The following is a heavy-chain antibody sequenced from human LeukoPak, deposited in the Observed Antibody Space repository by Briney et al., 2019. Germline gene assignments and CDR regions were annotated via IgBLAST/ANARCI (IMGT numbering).Heavy chain of an antibody. J-gene: IGHJ5*02. V-gene: IGHV1-46*01. CDR1: GYTFTSYY. Sequence: ASVKVSCKASGYTFTSYYMHWVRQAPGQGLEWMGIINPSGGSTSYAQKFQGRVTMTRDMSTSTVYMELSSLRSEDTAVYYCARAAQYYDFWSGKLGSWFDPWGQGTLVTVSS. CDR2: INPSGGST. D-gene: IGHD3-3*01. CDR3: ARAAQYYDFWSGKLGSWFDP.